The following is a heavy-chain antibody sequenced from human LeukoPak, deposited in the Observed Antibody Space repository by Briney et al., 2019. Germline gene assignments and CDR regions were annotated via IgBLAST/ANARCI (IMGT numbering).Heavy chain of an antibody. J-gene: IGHJ5*02. V-gene: IGHV3-66*02. D-gene: IGHD3-3*01. CDR1: GFTVSSNY. Sequence: GGPLRLSCAASGFTVSSNYMSWVRQAPGKGLEWVSVIYSGGSTYYADSVKGRFTISRDNSKNTLYLQMNSLRAEDTAVYYCAGLPYYDFWSGYYTAWGQGTLVTVSS. CDR3: AGLPYYDFWSGYYTA. CDR2: IYSGGST.